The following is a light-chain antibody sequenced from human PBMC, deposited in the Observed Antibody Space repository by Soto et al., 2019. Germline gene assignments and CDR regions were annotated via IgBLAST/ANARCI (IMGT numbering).Light chain of an antibody. J-gene: IGKJ1*01. CDR1: QSISKW. CDR2: DAS. CDR3: QQSFSTPRT. Sequence: DILMTQSPSILSASVGDTVTITCRASQSISKWVAWYQQRAGKAPTALIFDASNSEKGVPSRFSGSGSGTEFTLIISGLQPEDFGTYYCQQSFSTPRTFGQGTKVDIK. V-gene: IGKV1-5*01.